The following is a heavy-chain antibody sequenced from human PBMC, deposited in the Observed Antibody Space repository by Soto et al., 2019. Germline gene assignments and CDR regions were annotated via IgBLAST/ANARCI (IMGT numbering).Heavy chain of an antibody. J-gene: IGHJ6*02. D-gene: IGHD6-6*01. CDR2: IYPGDSDT. CDR3: ASHSSGSSSSYYYYGMDV. Sequence: GESLKISCKGSGYSFTSYWIGWVRQMPGKGLEWMGIIYPGDSDTRYSPSFQGQVTISADKSISTAYLQWSSLKASDTAMYYCASHSSGSSSSYYYYGMDVWGQGTTVTVSS. CDR1: GYSFTSYW. V-gene: IGHV5-51*01.